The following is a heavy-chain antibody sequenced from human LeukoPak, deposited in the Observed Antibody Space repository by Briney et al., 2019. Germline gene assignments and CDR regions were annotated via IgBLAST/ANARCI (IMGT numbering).Heavy chain of an antibody. D-gene: IGHD3-10*01. J-gene: IGHJ6*03. CDR2: INPNSGGT. CDR1: GYTFTGYY. CDR3: ARLIWFGGYMDV. V-gene: IGHV1-2*02. Sequence: ASVKVSCKASGYTFTGYYMHWVRQAPGQGLEWMGWINPNSGGTNYAQKFQGRVTMTRDTSISTAYMELSRLRSDDTAVYYCARLIWFGGYMDVWGKGTTVTISS.